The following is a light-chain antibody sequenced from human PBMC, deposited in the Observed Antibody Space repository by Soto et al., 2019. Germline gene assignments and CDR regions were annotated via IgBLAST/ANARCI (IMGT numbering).Light chain of an antibody. Sequence: EIVLTQSPGTLSLSPGERATLSCRASQSVSSSYLAWYQQKPGQAPRLLIYGASSSATGIPDRFSGSGSGTNFTLTIIRLEPEDVSVYYCQQYGSSPPNTFGQGTKVEIK. CDR1: QSVSSSY. CDR2: GAS. J-gene: IGKJ1*01. CDR3: QQYGSSPPNT. V-gene: IGKV3-20*01.